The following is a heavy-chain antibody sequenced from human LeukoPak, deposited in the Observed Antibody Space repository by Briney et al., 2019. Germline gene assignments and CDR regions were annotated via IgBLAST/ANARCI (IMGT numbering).Heavy chain of an antibody. CDR1: GYTFTGYY. Sequence: ASVKVSCKPSGYTFTGYYMHWMRQAPGQGLEWVGWINLNSGDTNYAQKFQGRVTITRDTSISTAYMELRRLRSDDTAVYYCASWAGGNAPVASFDYWGQGTPVTVSS. CDR3: ASWAGGNAPVASFDY. V-gene: IGHV1-2*02. CDR2: INLNSGDT. J-gene: IGHJ4*02. D-gene: IGHD1-14*01.